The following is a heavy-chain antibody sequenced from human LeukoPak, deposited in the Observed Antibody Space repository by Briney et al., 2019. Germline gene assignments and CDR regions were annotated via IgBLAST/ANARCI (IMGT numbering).Heavy chain of an antibody. D-gene: IGHD6-13*01. V-gene: IGHV4-39*01. CDR2: IYYSGST. Sequence: PSETLSLTCTVSGGSISSSSYYWGWIRQPPGKGLEWIGSIYYSGSTYYNPSLKSRVTISVDTSKNQFSLKLSSVTAADTAVYYCVRKGLEAPSWYGDWFDPWGQGTLVTVSS. J-gene: IGHJ5*02. CDR1: GGSISSSSYY. CDR3: VRKGLEAPSWYGDWFDP.